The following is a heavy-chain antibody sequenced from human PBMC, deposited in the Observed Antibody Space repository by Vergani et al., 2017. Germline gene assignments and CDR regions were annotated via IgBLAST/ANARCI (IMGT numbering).Heavy chain of an antibody. V-gene: IGHV3-23*01. CDR1: GFTFSSYA. Sequence: EVQLLESGGGLVQPGGSLRLSCAASGFTFSSYAMSWVRQAPGKGLEWVSAISCSGGSTYYADSVKGRFTISRDNSKNTLYLQMNSLRAEDTAVYYCANWQYQLLPLDYWGQGTLVTVSS. J-gene: IGHJ4*02. CDR3: ANWQYQLLPLDY. CDR2: ISCSGGST. D-gene: IGHD2-2*01.